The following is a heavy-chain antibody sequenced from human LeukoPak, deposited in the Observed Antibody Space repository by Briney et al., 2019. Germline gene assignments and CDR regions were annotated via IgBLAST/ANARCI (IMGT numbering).Heavy chain of an antibody. Sequence: GSLRLSCAASGFTFSSYEMNWVRQAPGKGLEWIGSIYYSGSTYYNPSLKSRVTISVDTSKNQFSLKLSSVTAADTAVYYCARDKLRTTVTTWFDYWGQGTLVTVSS. CDR2: IYYSGST. CDR1: GFTFSSYE. J-gene: IGHJ4*02. D-gene: IGHD4-17*01. CDR3: ARDKLRTTVTTWFDY. V-gene: IGHV4-39*07.